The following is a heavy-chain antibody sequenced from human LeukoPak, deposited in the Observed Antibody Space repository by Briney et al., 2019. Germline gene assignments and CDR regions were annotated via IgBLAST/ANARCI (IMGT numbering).Heavy chain of an antibody. CDR2: VSGDGVRT. V-gene: IGHV3-23*01. CDR3: AKEQDNRLLLSHFDY. CDR1: GSIFYNYA. J-gene: IGHJ4*02. D-gene: IGHD2-2*01. Sequence: GGSRRLSCTGSIFYNYAVNWVRQAPGKGLEWVSAVSGDGVRTFYADSVKGRFTISRDNSMNTVSLQMNSLRAGDTAVYYCAKEQDNRLLLSHFDYWGQGILATVSS.